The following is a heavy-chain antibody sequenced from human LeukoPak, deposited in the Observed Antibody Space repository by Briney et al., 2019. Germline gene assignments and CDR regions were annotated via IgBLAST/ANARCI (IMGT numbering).Heavy chain of an antibody. CDR1: GYSFTTYW. J-gene: IGHJ4*02. Sequence: GESLKISCKGSGYSFTTYWIGWVRQMPGKGLEWMGIIYPGDSDTTYSPSFQGQVTISADKSISTAYLQWSSLKASDTAMYYCARHSSRWLQSLNYWGQGTLVTVSS. V-gene: IGHV5-51*01. CDR3: ARHSSRWLQSLNY. CDR2: IYPGDSDT. D-gene: IGHD5-24*01.